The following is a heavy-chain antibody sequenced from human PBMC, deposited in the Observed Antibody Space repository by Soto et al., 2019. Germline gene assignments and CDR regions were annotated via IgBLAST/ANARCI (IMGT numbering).Heavy chain of an antibody. Sequence: QVQLVQSGAEVKKPGSSVKVSCKASGGTFSSYAISWVRQAPGQGLEWMGGIIPIFGTANYAQKFQGRVTITAYESTSTAYMELSSLRSEDTVVYYSARDYGDYEGHYYYYGMDVWGQGTTVTVSS. CDR1: GGTFSSYA. V-gene: IGHV1-69*01. CDR3: ARDYGDYEGHYYYYGMDV. CDR2: IIPIFGTA. D-gene: IGHD4-17*01. J-gene: IGHJ6*02.